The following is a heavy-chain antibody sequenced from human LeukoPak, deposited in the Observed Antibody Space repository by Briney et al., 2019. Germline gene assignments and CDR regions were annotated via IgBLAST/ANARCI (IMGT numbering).Heavy chain of an antibody. CDR2: ISYDGSNK. CDR3: AREGYYDSSGYFTPIDY. CDR1: GFTFSSYA. Sequence: GGSLRLSCAASGFTFSSYAMHWVRQAPGKGPEWVAVISYDGSNKYYADSVKGRFTISRDNSKNTLYLQMNSLRAEDTAVYYCAREGYYDSSGYFTPIDYWGQGTLVTVSS. J-gene: IGHJ4*02. V-gene: IGHV3-30*04. D-gene: IGHD3-22*01.